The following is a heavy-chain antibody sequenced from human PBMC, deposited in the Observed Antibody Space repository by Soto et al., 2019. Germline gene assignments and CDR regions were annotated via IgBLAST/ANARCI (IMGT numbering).Heavy chain of an antibody. D-gene: IGHD3-16*02. Sequence: GGSLRLSCAALGFTVSGKRYVAWVRQAPGKGLVWVSRINSDGSSTSYADSVKGRFTISRDNAKNTLYLQMNSRRAEDTAVYYCARDGSSSDYVWGSYRLVYWGQGT. CDR1: GFTVSGKR. CDR3: ARDGSSSDYVWGSYRLVY. J-gene: IGHJ4*02. V-gene: IGHV3-74*01. CDR2: INSDGSST.